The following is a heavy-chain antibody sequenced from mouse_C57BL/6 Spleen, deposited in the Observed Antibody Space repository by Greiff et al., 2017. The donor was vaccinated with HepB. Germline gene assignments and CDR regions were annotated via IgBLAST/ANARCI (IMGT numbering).Heavy chain of an antibody. V-gene: IGHV5-6*01. J-gene: IGHJ2*01. CDR3: AEGTWSY. CDR1: GFTFSSYG. Sequence: EVHLVESGGDLVKPGGSLKLSCAASGFTFSSYGMSWVRQTPDKRLEWVATISSGGSYTYYPDSVKGRFTISRDNAKNTLYLQMSRLKSEDTAMYYCAEGTWSYWGKGTTLTVSS. CDR2: ISSGGSYT. D-gene: IGHD3-3*01.